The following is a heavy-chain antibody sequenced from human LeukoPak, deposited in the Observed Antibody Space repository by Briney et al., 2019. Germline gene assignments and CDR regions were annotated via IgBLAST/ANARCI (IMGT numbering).Heavy chain of an antibody. CDR2: INPNSAAT. J-gene: IGHJ4*02. V-gene: IGHV1-2*02. CDR3: ARDEPTSGSPDY. Sequence: ASVKVSCKASGYTFTGYYMHWVRQAAGQGLEWMGWINPNSAATNHAKKWQGRVTMTTGTSISPAYMALSRVSTDDTAGYYCARDEPTSGSPDYWGQGTLVTVSS. D-gene: IGHD1-26*01. CDR1: GYTFTGYY.